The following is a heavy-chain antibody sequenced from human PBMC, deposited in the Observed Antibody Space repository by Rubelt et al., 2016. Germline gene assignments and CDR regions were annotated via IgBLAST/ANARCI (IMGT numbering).Heavy chain of an antibody. CDR2: IYYSGST. CDR3: ARGRMGFHYYYYGMDV. V-gene: IGHV4-39*01. J-gene: IGHJ6*02. D-gene: IGHD1-26*01. CDR1: GGSISSSSYY. Sequence: QLQLQESGPGLVKPSETLSLTCTVSGGSISSSSYYWGWIRQPPGKGLEWIGSIYYSGSTYYNPSLKSRVTISVDTSKNQFSLKLSSVTAADTAVYYCARGRMGFHYYYYGMDVWGQGTTVTVSS.